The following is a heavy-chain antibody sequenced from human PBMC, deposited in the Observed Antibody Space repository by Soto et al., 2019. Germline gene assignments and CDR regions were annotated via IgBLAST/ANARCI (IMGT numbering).Heavy chain of an antibody. CDR2: ISYDGSNK. J-gene: IGHJ6*02. Sequence: GGSLRLSCAASGFTFSSYGMHWVRQAPGKGLEWVAVISYDGSNKYYADSVKGRVTISQDNSKNTLYLQMNSLRVEDTAVYYCAKDREISHYFYCGMDVWGQGTTVTVSS. V-gene: IGHV3-30*18. D-gene: IGHD3-3*02. CDR3: AKDREISHYFYCGMDV. CDR1: GFTFSSYG.